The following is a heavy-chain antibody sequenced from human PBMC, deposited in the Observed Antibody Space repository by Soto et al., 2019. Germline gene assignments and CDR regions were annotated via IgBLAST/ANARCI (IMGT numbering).Heavy chain of an antibody. V-gene: IGHV1-18*01. CDR2: ITTYNGNT. J-gene: IGHJ6*02. Sequence: QVQRVQSGVEVREPGASVKVSCKAVRYIFTNYGVSWVRQAPGQGLEWMGWITTYNGNTEYAQKFQGRVTMTTDASTSTAYMELGSLRSDDTAIYYCARALTGDGMDVWGQGTTVTVSS. CDR1: RYIFTNYG. D-gene: IGHD3-10*01. CDR3: ARALTGDGMDV.